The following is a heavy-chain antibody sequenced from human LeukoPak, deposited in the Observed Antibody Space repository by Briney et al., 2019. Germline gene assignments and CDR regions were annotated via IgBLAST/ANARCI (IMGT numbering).Heavy chain of an antibody. Sequence: YRSKWCNDYAVSVKSRISINPDTSKNQFSLQLNSVTPEDTAVYYCARDTRYGSGWPYYFDYWGQGTLVTVSS. CDR3: ARDTRYGSGWPYYFDY. CDR2: YRSKWCN. V-gene: IGHV6-1*01. D-gene: IGHD6-19*01. J-gene: IGHJ4*02.